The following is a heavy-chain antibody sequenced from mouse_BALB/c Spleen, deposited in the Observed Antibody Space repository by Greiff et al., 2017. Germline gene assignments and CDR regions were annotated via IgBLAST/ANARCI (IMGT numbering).Heavy chain of an antibody. CDR3: VREGYYYGSSYHAMDY. V-gene: IGHV10-3*03. CDR1: GFTFNTYA. D-gene: IGHD1-1*01. J-gene: IGHJ4*01. Sequence: GGGLVQPKGSLKLSCAASGFTFNTYAMHWVCQAPGKGLEWVARIRSKSNNYATYYADSVKDRFTISRDDSQSMLYLQMNNLKTEDTAMYYCVREGYYYGSSYHAMDYWGQGTAVTVSS. CDR2: IRSKSNNYAT.